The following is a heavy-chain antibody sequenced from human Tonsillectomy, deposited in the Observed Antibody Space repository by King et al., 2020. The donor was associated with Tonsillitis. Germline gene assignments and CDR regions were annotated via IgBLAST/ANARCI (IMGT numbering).Heavy chain of an antibody. Sequence: VQLVESGGGLVQPGGSLRLSCAASGFTFSSYAMSWVRQAPGKGLEWVSGISGSDGTSNYADSVKGRFTISRDKSNNTLYLQMNSLRAEDTAVYYCAKVGVYSDYDWFDAWGQGTLVTVSS. J-gene: IGHJ5*02. V-gene: IGHV3-23*04. D-gene: IGHD4-11*01. CDR3: AKVGVYSDYDWFDA. CDR2: ISGSDGTS. CDR1: GFTFSSYA.